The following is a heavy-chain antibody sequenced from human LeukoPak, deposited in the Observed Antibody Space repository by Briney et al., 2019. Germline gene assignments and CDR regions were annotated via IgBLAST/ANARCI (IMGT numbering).Heavy chain of an antibody. D-gene: IGHD2/OR15-2a*01. V-gene: IGHV4-59*08. J-gene: IGHJ4*02. Sequence: PSETLSLTCTVSGGSISSYYWSWIRQPPGKGLEWIGYIYYSGSTNYNPSLKSRVTISVDTSKNQFSLKLSSVTAADTAVYYCARHRSMSRGYYFDYWGQGTLVTVSS. CDR1: GGSISSYY. CDR2: IYYSGST. CDR3: ARHRSMSRGYYFDY.